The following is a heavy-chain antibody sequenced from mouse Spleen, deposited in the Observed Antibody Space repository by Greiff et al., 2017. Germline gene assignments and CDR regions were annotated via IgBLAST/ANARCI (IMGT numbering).Heavy chain of an antibody. J-gene: IGHJ3*01. CDR3: ARSYDGYPAWFAY. CDR2: IYPGSGST. CDR1: GYTFTSYW. V-gene: IGHV1-55*01. D-gene: IGHD2-3*01. Sequence: QVQLKQSGAELVKPGASVKMSCKASGYTFTSYWITWVKQRPGQGLEWIGDIYPGSGSTNYNEKFKSKATLTVDTSSSTAYMQLSSLTSEDSAVYYCARSYDGYPAWFAYWGQGTLVTVSA.